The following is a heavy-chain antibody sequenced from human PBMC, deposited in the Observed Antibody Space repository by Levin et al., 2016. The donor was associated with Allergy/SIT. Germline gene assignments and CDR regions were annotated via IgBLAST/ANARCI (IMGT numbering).Heavy chain of an antibody. D-gene: IGHD6-19*01. Sequence: GESLKISCAGSGFTFSNYDMHWVRQAPGKGLEWVAVISYDGSNQFYADSVEGRFTISRDNSKNTLYLQMNSLRPEDTAIYYCAKDLRQWLFYFDSWGQGSLVTVSS. CDR2: ISYDGSNQ. J-gene: IGHJ4*02. CDR1: GFTFSNYD. V-gene: IGHV3-30*18. CDR3: AKDLRQWLFYFDS.